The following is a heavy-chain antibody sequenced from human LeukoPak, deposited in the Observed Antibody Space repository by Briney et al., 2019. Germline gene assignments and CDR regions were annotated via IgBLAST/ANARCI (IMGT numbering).Heavy chain of an antibody. J-gene: IGHJ4*02. CDR2: INPNSGGT. CDR3: ARDLSNYNFDY. V-gene: IGHV1-2*02. CDR1: GYTITGYY. Sequence: ASVKVSCKASGYTITGYYMHWVRQAPGRGLEWMGWINPNSGGTNYAQKFQGRVTMTRDTSISTAYMELSRLRSDDTAVYYCARDLSNYNFDYWGQGTLVTVSS. D-gene: IGHD1-1*01.